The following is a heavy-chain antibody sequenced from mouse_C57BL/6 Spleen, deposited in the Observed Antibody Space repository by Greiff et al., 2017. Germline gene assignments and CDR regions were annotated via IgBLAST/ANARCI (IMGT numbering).Heavy chain of an antibody. D-gene: IGHD1-1*01. CDR1: GYTFTSYW. CDR2: INPSNGGT. J-gene: IGHJ4*01. CDR3: ARHGSSLYYAMYY. V-gene: IGHV1-53*01. Sequence: VQLQQPGTELVKPGASVKLSCKASGYTFTSYWMHWVKQRPGQGLEWIGNINPSNGGTNYNEKFKSKATLTVDKSSSTAYMQLSSLTSEDSAVYYCARHGSSLYYAMYYWGQGTSVTVSS.